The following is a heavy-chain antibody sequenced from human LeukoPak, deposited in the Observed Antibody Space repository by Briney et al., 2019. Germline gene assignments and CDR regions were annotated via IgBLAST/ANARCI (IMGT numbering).Heavy chain of an antibody. Sequence: LPGGSLRLSCAASGFTFSSYSLNWVRQAPGKGLEWVSYIGGSGYPTHYADSVKGRFTISRDNAKNSLYLQMNSLRDEDTAVYYCAKDSEVGAARPDAFDIWGQGTMVTVSS. D-gene: IGHD1-26*01. J-gene: IGHJ3*02. V-gene: IGHV3-48*02. CDR3: AKDSEVGAARPDAFDI. CDR1: GFTFSSYS. CDR2: IGGSGYPT.